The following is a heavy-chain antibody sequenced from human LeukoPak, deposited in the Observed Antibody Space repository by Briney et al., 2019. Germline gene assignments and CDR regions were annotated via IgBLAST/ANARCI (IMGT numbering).Heavy chain of an antibody. D-gene: IGHD6-19*01. CDR3: VRYGSGFDY. Sequence: GESLRISCKGSGYSFSSYWISWVRQMPGKGLEWMGRIDTSDFYTEYSQSFQGHVTISADKSISTAYLQWSSLEASDTAIYYCVRYGSGFDYWSQGTLVSVSS. J-gene: IGHJ4*02. V-gene: IGHV5-10-1*01. CDR2: IDTSDFYT. CDR1: GYSFSSYW.